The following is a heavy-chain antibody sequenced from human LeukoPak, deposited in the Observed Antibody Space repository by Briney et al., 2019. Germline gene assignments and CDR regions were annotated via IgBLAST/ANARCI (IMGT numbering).Heavy chain of an antibody. J-gene: IGHJ4*02. CDR3: ARVWWGGLYYFDY. CDR2: INDDGRYT. CDR1: GFTFSAYW. Sequence: PGGSLRLSCAASGFTFSAYWMHWVRQVPGKGLVWVSRINDDGRYTVYADSVKGRFTISRDNAKNTLYLQMNSLRAEDTAVYYCARVWWGGLYYFDYWGQGTLVTVSS. V-gene: IGHV3-74*01. D-gene: IGHD2-21*01.